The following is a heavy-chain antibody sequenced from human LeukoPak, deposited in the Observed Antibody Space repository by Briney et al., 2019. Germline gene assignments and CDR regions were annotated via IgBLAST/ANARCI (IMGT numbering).Heavy chain of an antibody. CDR2: INPSGGST. CDR1: GYTFTSYD. V-gene: IGHV1-46*04. Sequence: GASVKVSCKASGYTFTSYDIHWWRQAPGQGLEWMGIINPSGGSTRSAQKLQGRVTMTRDTSTTTASVELSSLRSEDKAAYYCARQLSGGSRGVDYWGQGTLVTVSS. CDR3: ARQLSGGSRGVDY. J-gene: IGHJ4*02. D-gene: IGHD2-15*01.